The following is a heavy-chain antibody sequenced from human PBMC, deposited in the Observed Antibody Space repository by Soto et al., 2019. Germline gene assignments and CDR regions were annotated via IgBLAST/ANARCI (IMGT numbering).Heavy chain of an antibody. V-gene: IGHV4-30-4*01. D-gene: IGHD3-16*01. Sequence: QVQLQESGPGLVKPSQTLSLTCSVSGGSISSGDHYWSWIRQPPGKGLEWFGYISYSGSTHYNPSLTRRVTVSVDPSKVQFSLKLSSVTAADTAVYYWARLGDYALKTDWSDPWGQGPLVTVSS. J-gene: IGHJ5*02. CDR1: GGSISSGDHY. CDR2: ISYSGST. CDR3: ARLGDYALKTDWSDP.